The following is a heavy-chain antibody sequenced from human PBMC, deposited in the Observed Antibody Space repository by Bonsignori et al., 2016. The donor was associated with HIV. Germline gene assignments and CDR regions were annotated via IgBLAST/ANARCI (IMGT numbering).Heavy chain of an antibody. D-gene: IGHD2-2*01. J-gene: IGHJ4*02. V-gene: IGHV4-39*07. CDR2: IYYSGST. CDR1: GGSISSSSYY. Sequence: SETLSLTCTVSGGSISSSSYYWGWIRQPPGKGLEWIGSIYYSGSTYYNPSLKSRVTISVDTSKNQFSLKLSSVTAADTAVYYCARDLKSEIVVVPAAYDYWGQGTLVTVSS. CDR3: ARDLKSEIVVVPAAYDY.